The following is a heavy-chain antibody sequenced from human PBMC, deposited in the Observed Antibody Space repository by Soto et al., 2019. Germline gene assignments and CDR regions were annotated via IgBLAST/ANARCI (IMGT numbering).Heavy chain of an antibody. D-gene: IGHD6-13*01. CDR3: ASPREYSSSWYDYYGMDV. CDR1: GYTFTSYD. V-gene: IGHV1-8*01. J-gene: IGHJ6*02. CDR2: MNPNSGNT. Sequence: ASVKVSCKASGYTFTSYDINWVRQATGQGLEWMGWMNPNSGNTGYAQKFQGRVTMTRNTSISTAYMELSSLRSEDTAVYYCASPREYSSSWYDYYGMDVWGQGTTVTVSS.